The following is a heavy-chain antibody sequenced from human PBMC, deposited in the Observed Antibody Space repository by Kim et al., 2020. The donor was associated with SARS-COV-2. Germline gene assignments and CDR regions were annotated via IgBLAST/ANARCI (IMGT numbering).Heavy chain of an antibody. CDR1: GESITSGPYY. D-gene: IGHD6-6*01. V-gene: IGHV4-31*03. CDR2: IYHTGSA. Sequence: SETLSLTCIVSGESITSGPYYWSWIRHRPAQGLEWIGYIYHTGSAYYNPSLKSRVTVSVDTSQNQFSLNVKSVTAADTAVYYCARGLYSSSSSHGMDVWG. CDR3: ARGLYSSSSSHGMDV. J-gene: IGHJ6*01.